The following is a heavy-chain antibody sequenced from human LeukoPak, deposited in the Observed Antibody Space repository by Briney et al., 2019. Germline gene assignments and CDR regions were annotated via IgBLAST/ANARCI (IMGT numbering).Heavy chain of an antibody. J-gene: IGHJ4*02. CDR1: GFSFSNYW. CDR2: IKEDGGEK. Sequence: GGSLRLSCVASGFSFSNYWMTWVRQAPGKGLEWVANIKEDGGEKYYVDSVKGQFTISRDNTKNSLYLQMNSLRAEDTAVYYCARVIYDSSGYYYVFYFDYWGQGTLVTVSS. V-gene: IGHV3-7*01. CDR3: ARVIYDSSGYYYVFYFDY. D-gene: IGHD3-22*01.